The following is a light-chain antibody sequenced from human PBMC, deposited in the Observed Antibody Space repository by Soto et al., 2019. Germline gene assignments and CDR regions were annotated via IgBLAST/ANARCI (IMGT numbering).Light chain of an antibody. CDR2: GTI. Sequence: EIVLTQSPGTLSLSPGERASLSSRASQSITSSYLAWYQQKSGQAPGLLISGTISRATGIPDRFSGSGSGTDFTLTIIRLEPEDFAVYYCQQYGSPLWTFGQGTKV. V-gene: IGKV3-20*01. J-gene: IGKJ1*01. CDR1: QSITSSY. CDR3: QQYGSPLWT.